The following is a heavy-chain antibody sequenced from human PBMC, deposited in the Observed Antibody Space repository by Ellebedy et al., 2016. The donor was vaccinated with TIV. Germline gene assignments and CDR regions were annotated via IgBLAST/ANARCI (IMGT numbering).Heavy chain of an antibody. CDR3: VQVPSGGSGNNPADY. Sequence: GESLKISCAASGFTFSSYGMHWVRQAPGKRLEWVVAIPYDGSNKYFADSVKGRFTISRDNSRNTLYLQMNGLRDEETAVYYCVQVPSGGSGNNPADYWGQGTLVTVAS. V-gene: IGHV3-30*18. CDR2: IPYDGSNK. J-gene: IGHJ4*02. CDR1: GFTFSSYG. D-gene: IGHD3-10*01.